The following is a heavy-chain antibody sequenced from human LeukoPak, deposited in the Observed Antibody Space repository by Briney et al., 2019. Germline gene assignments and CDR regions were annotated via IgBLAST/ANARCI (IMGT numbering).Heavy chain of an antibody. CDR2: INPNNGGT. Sequence: ASVKVSCKASGYTFTGYYIHWVRQAPGQGLEWMGRINPNNGGTNYAQKFQGRVTMTRDMAMSTAYMELSRLRSDDTAVYYCAGEDNSSGYRPFDIWGQGTMVTAPS. J-gene: IGHJ3*02. CDR1: GYTFTGYY. D-gene: IGHD3-22*01. CDR3: AGEDNSSGYRPFDI. V-gene: IGHV1-2*06.